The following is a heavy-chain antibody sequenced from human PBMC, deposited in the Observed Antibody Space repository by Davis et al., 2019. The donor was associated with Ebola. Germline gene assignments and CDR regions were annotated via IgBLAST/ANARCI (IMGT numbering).Heavy chain of an antibody. D-gene: IGHD5-12*01. Sequence: SETLSLTCTVSGGSISSYYWSWIRQPPGKGLAWIGYIYYSGSTNYNPSLKSRVTISVDTSKNQFSLKLSSVTAADTAVYYCARQRGYSGYARFDYWGQGTLVTVSS. CDR3: ARQRGYSGYARFDY. J-gene: IGHJ4*02. CDR1: GGSISSYY. V-gene: IGHV4-59*12. CDR2: IYYSGST.